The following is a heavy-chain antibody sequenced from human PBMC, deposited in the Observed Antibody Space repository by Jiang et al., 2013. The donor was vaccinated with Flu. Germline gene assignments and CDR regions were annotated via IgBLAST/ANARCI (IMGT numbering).Heavy chain of an antibody. Sequence: SGPGLVKPSETLSLTCNVSGDSISSGRSYWNWIRQPAGKGLEWIGRIYSRVSTSYSPSLKSRVAISVDTSKNQFSLKLNSLTAADTAVYYCVRGIYYYDPSGYSKYYFDYWGQGTRVTVSS. V-gene: IGHV4-61*02. D-gene: IGHD3-22*01. CDR2: IYSRVST. CDR3: VRGIYYYDPSGYSKYYFDY. J-gene: IGHJ4*02. CDR1: GDSISSGRSY.